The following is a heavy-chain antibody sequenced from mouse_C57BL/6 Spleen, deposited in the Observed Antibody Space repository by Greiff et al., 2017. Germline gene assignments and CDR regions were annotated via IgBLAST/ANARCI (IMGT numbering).Heavy chain of an antibody. CDR1: GYAFSRYW. D-gene: IGHD2-10*02. J-gene: IGHJ4*01. CDR3: ARSSYDYAMDY. V-gene: IGHV1-80*01. Sequence: QVQLQQSGAELVKPGASVKISCKASGYAFSRYWMNWVKQRPGKGLEWIGQIYPGDGDTNYNGKFTGKATLTTDKSSSTAYMQLSSLTSEDSAVYVGARSSYDYAMDYWGQGTSGTVSS. CDR2: IYPGDGDT.